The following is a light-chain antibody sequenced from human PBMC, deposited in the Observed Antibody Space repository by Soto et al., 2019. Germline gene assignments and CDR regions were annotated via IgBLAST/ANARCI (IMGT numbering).Light chain of an antibody. CDR1: QNIRTE. CDR2: AAS. V-gene: IGKV1-6*01. J-gene: IGKJ4*02. CDR3: LKYYNFPRR. Sequence: ALQRTQSPSSLSASVGDRVTITCRASQNIRTELGWYQEKPGKAPKLLIYAASTLQGGVPSRFSRSGSGTDFTIAISSLQPEDFATYYCLKYYNFPRRFGEGTKVEIK.